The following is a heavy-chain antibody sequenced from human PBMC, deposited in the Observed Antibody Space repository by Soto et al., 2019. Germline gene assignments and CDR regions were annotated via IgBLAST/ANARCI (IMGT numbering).Heavy chain of an antibody. CDR2: INPNSGGT. V-gene: IGHV1-2*02. CDR3: AKNGQPPYYYYGLDV. Sequence: ALRKVSCKASGQPFTGYYIHWVRQAPAQGLEWMGWINPNSGGTNYAQRFQGRVGMTIDTSTTTAYMELRTLTSDDTAVYYCAKNGQPPYYYYGLDVWGKGTTVTVSS. D-gene: IGHD2-8*01. J-gene: IGHJ6*04. CDR1: GQPFTGYY.